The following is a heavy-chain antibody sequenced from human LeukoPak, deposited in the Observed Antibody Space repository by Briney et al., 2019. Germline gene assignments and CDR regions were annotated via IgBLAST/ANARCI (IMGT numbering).Heavy chain of an antibody. J-gene: IGHJ3*02. CDR1: GFTFDDYA. D-gene: IGHD3-10*01. CDR2: ISWNSGSI. CDR3: AKDISSGSYYNANHAFDI. V-gene: IGHV3-9*01. Sequence: PGGSLRLSCAASGFTFDDYAMHWVRQAPGKGLEWVSGISWNSGSIGYADSVKGRFTFSRDNAKNSLYLQMNSLRAEDTALYYCAKDISSGSYYNANHAFDIWGQGTMVTVSS.